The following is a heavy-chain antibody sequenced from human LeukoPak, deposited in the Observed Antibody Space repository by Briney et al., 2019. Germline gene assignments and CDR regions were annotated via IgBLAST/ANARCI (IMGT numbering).Heavy chain of an antibody. Sequence: SVKVSCKASGGTFSSYAISWVRQAPGQGLEWMGGIIPIFGTANYAQKFQGRVTITADKSTSTAYMELSSLRSEDTAVYYCARDRYCGSGARGLYAFDIWGQGTMVTVSS. CDR3: ARDRYCGSGARGLYAFDI. J-gene: IGHJ3*02. V-gene: IGHV1-69*06. D-gene: IGHD3-10*01. CDR2: IIPIFGTA. CDR1: GGTFSSYA.